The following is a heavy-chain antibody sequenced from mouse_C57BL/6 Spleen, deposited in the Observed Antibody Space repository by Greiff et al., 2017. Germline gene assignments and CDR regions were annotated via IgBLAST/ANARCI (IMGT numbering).Heavy chain of an antibody. CDR2: IDPSDSNT. Sequence: QVQLQQPGAELVKPGASVKLSCKASGYTFTSYWMQWVKQRPGQGLEWIGEIDPSDSNTTYNQKFKGKATLTVDTSSSTAYMQLSSLTSEDSAVYYCARFYYNGSRYFDVWGTGTTVTVSS. D-gene: IGHD1-1*01. CDR1: GYTFTSYW. J-gene: IGHJ1*03. V-gene: IGHV1-50*01. CDR3: ARFYYNGSRYFDV.